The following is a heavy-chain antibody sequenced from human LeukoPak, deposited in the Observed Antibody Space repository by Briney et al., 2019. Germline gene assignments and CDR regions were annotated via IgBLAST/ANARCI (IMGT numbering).Heavy chain of an antibody. CDR2: INPNSGGT. D-gene: IGHD6-13*01. J-gene: IGHJ4*02. Sequence: ASVKVSCKASGYTFTGYYMHWVRQAPGQGLEWMGWINPNSGGTNYAQKFQGRVTMTRDTSISTAYMELSRLRSDDTAVYYCARALSGGYDFWGIAAAGINDYWGQGTLVTVSS. CDR3: ARALSGGYDFWGIAAAGINDY. CDR1: GYTFTGYY. V-gene: IGHV1-2*02.